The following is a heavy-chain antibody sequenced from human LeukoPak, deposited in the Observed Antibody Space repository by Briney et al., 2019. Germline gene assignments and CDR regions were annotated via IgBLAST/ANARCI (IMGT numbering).Heavy chain of an antibody. CDR3: ARVGYSYGLGYFDY. Sequence: SQTLSLTCTVSGGSISSGGYYWSWIRQHPGKGLEWIGYIYYSGSTYYNPSLESRVTISVDTSKNQFSLKLSSVTAADTAVYYCARVGYSYGLGYFDYWGQGTLVTVSS. CDR1: GGSISSGGYY. V-gene: IGHV4-31*03. J-gene: IGHJ4*02. CDR2: IYYSGST. D-gene: IGHD5-18*01.